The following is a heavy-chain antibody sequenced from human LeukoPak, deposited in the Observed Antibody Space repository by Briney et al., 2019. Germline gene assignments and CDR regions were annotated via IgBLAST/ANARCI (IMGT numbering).Heavy chain of an antibody. V-gene: IGHV3-43*02. CDR2: ISGDGGST. CDR1: GFTFSSYG. CDR3: AKGGFWSGYYTREEYYYYYYMDV. D-gene: IGHD3-3*01. Sequence: PGGSLRLSCAASGFTFSSYGMHWVRQAPGKGLEWVSLISGDGGSTYYADSVKGRFTISRDNSKNSLYLQMNSLRTEDTALYYCAKGGFWSGYYTREEYYYYYYMDVWGKGTTVTVSS. J-gene: IGHJ6*03.